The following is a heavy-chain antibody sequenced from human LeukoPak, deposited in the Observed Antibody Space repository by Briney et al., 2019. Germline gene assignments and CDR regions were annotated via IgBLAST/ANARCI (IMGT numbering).Heavy chain of an antibody. D-gene: IGHD3-9*01. J-gene: IGHJ6*03. V-gene: IGHV4-4*07. CDR1: GGSISNYY. CDR3: ARCLTKTYYYYYMDV. CDR2: INTSGST. Sequence: PSETLSLTCTVSGGSISNYYWSWIRQPAGKGLEWIGRINTSGSTHYNSSLKSRVTMSVDPSKNQFSLKLRSVTAADTAVYYCARCLTKTYYYYYMDVWGKGTTVTVSS.